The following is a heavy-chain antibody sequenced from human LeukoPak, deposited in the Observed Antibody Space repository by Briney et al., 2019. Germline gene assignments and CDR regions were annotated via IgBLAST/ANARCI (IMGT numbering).Heavy chain of an antibody. J-gene: IGHJ5*02. Sequence: QPGGSLRLSCAASGFALSSYAMSWVRQAPGKGLEWVSATSSSDAGTYHAESVRGRFTISRDNSKNTLYLQMNSLRADDAAVYYCAREEVRGFGEPTRFDPWGQGTLVTVSS. CDR2: TSSSDAGT. D-gene: IGHD3-10*01. CDR3: AREEVRGFGEPTRFDP. V-gene: IGHV3-23*01. CDR1: GFALSSYA.